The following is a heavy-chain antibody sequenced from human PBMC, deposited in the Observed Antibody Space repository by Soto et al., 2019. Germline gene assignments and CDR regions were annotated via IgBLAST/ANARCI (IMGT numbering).Heavy chain of an antibody. V-gene: IGHV5-51*01. CDR3: AASIFYYGMDV. J-gene: IGHJ6*02. CDR2: IYPGDSDT. Sequence: XESLKIYCEGSGYTFTNYLLVWVRQMPGKGLEWMGIIYPGDSDTKYNPSFQGQVTISADKSITTTYLRWTSLKASDTAIYYCAASIFYYGMDVWGQGTTVTVSS. CDR1: GYTFTNYL.